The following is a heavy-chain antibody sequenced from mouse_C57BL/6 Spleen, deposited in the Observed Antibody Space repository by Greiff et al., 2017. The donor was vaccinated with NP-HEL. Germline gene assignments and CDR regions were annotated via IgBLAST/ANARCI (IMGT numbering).Heavy chain of an antibody. CDR3: ARGGGSSYGDSFDY. CDR2: IDPSDSET. V-gene: IGHV1-52*01. J-gene: IGHJ2*01. CDR1: GYTFTSYW. D-gene: IGHD1-1*01. Sequence: QVQLQQPGAELVRPGSSVKLSCKASGYTFTSYWMHWVKQRPIQGLEWIGNIDPSDSETHYNQKFKDKATLTVDKSSSTAYMQLSSLTSEDSAVYYCARGGGSSYGDSFDYWGQGTTLTVSS.